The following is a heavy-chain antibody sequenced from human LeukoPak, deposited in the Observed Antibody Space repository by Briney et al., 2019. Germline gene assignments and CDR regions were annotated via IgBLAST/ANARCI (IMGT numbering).Heavy chain of an antibody. V-gene: IGHV3-30*04. CDR3: ARGVRDPSTITLVRGPHDY. Sequence: GGSLRLSCAASGFTFRSYAMHWVRQAPGKGLEWVAVISYDGSYKSYADSVKGRFTISRDNSKNTLYVQMNSLRAEDTAVYYCARGVRDPSTITLVRGPHDYWGQGTLVTVSS. CDR1: GFTFRSYA. D-gene: IGHD3-10*01. J-gene: IGHJ4*02. CDR2: ISYDGSYK.